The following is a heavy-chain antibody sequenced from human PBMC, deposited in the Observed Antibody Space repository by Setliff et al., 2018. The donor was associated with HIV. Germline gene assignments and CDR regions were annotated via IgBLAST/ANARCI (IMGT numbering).Heavy chain of an antibody. D-gene: IGHD1-1*01. V-gene: IGHV4-38-2*02. CDR1: GFSIGNLYY. J-gene: IGHJ3*02. CDR2: MYPNGRT. Sequence: SETLSLTCNVSGFSIGNLYYWGWVRQPPGKGLEWVGSMYPNGRTYYNPSVKSRVTISVDTSKNQFFLKLSSVTAADTAMYYCATPHREREDDAFDIWGQGTKVTVSS. CDR3: ATPHREREDDAFDI.